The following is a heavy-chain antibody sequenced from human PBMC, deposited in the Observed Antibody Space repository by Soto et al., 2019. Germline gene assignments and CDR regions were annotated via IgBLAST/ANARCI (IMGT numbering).Heavy chain of an antibody. J-gene: IGHJ6*03. V-gene: IGHV4-34*01. CDR3: ARLASGLRFLEWLLPDGHHYYMDV. CDR1: GGSFSGYY. D-gene: IGHD3-3*01. Sequence: QVQLQQWGAGLLKPSETLSLTCAVYGGSFSGYYWSWIRQPPGKGLEWIGEINHSGSTNYNPSLKSRVTISVDTSKNQFSLKLSSVTAADTAVYYCARLASGLRFLEWLLPDGHHYYMDVWGKGTTVTVSS. CDR2: INHSGST.